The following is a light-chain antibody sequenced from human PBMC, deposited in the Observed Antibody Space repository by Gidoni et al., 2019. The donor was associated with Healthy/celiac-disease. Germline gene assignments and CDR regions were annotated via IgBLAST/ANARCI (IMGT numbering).Light chain of an antibody. CDR3: SAWDSSLSVVV. Sequence: QAGLTQPPSMSKGLRQTATLTYTGNSNNVGNQGAAWLQQHQGHPPKLLSYRNNNRPSGISERLSASRSGNTASLTITGLQPEDEADYYCSAWDSSLSVVVFGGGTKLTVL. CDR2: RNN. V-gene: IGLV10-54*01. CDR1: SNNVGNQG. J-gene: IGLJ2*01.